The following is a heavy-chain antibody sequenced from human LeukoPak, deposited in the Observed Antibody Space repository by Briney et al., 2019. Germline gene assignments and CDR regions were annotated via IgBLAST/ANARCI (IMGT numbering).Heavy chain of an antibody. CDR2: ITYDRGDT. J-gene: IGHJ1*01. Sequence: TGGSLRLSCAASGFTFSSYGMHWVRQPPGKGLEWVAFITYDRGDTYYADSVKGRFTISRDNSKNMLYLQMSSLRAEDTAVYYCAKDIAIAAAGTVFQHWGQGTLVTVSS. D-gene: IGHD6-13*01. CDR3: AKDIAIAAAGTVFQH. CDR1: GFTFSSYG. V-gene: IGHV3-30*02.